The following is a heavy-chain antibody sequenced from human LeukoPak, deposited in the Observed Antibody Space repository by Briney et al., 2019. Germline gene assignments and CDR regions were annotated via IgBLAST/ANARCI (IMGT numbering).Heavy chain of an antibody. CDR2: VNHSGGT. CDR3: ARHYYYDSSGYYYRYYYYGVDV. Sequence: SETLSLTCAVYGGSFSGYYWSWIREHPGKGLEYIGEVNHSGGTNYNPSLKSRVTISADTSKNQFSLKLTSVTAADTAVYYCARHYYYDSSGYYYRYYYYGVDVWGQGTTVTVSS. V-gene: IGHV4-34*01. J-gene: IGHJ6*02. CDR1: GGSFSGYY. D-gene: IGHD3-22*01.